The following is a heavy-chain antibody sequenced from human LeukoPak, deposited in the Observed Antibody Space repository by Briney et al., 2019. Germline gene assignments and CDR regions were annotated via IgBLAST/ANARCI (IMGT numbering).Heavy chain of an antibody. V-gene: IGHV4-34*01. Sequence: SETLSLTCAVYGGSFSTYYWNYIRQPPGKGLEWIGEINRSGKTNYNPSLKSRVTMSIDTSKNQFSLKLSSVTAADTAVYYCARGPADYYGSGSTSTYYFDYWGQGTLVTVSS. CDR1: GGSFSTYY. CDR2: INRSGKT. J-gene: IGHJ4*02. D-gene: IGHD3-10*01. CDR3: ARGPADYYGSGSTSTYYFDY.